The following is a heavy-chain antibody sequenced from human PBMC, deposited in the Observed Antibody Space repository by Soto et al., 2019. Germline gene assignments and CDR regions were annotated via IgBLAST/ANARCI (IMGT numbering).Heavy chain of an antibody. CDR1: GGTFSGYA. J-gene: IGHJ4*02. CDR2: IIPIFGTA. D-gene: IGHD3-10*01. V-gene: IGHV1-69*13. Sequence: GASVKVSCKASGGTFSGYAISWVRQAPGQGLEWMGGIIPIFGTANYAQKFQGRVTITADESTSTAYMELSSLRSEDTAVYYCARGLLWCGELIRWGQGTLVTVSS. CDR3: ARGLLWCGELIR.